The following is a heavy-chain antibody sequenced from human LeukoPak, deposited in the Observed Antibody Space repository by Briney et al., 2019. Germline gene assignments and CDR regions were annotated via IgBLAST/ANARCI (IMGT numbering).Heavy chain of an antibody. CDR3: AKAQTTVTSYAFDI. D-gene: IGHD4-17*01. CDR2: ISGSGGRT. Sequence: GGSLRLSCAASGFTFSSYAMSWVRQAPGKGLEWVAAISGSGGRTYYADSVKGRFTMSRDNSKNTLYLQMNSLRAEDTAVYYCAKAQTTVTSYAFDIWGQGTMVTVSS. V-gene: IGHV3-23*01. CDR1: GFTFSSYA. J-gene: IGHJ3*02.